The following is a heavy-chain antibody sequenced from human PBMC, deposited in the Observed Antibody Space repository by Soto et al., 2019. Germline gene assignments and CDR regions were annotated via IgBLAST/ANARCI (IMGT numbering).Heavy chain of an antibody. D-gene: IGHD4-17*01. CDR3: ARRDFYGGNFDL. Sequence: QLQLQESGPGVLKPSETLSLTCSVSDGSISNSNYYWAWIRQPPGKGLEWIGSIYYSGTTYYKPSQKSRVTIFVNTSKNQFSLRVNSVTAADTAVYYCARRDFYGGNFDLWGRGTLVNVSS. J-gene: IGHJ2*01. CDR1: DGSISNSNYY. CDR2: IYYSGTT. V-gene: IGHV4-39*01.